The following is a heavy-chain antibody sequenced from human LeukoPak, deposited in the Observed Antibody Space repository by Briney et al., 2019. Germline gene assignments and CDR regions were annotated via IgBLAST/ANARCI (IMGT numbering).Heavy chain of an antibody. D-gene: IGHD2-2*02. CDR1: GFTFGSYA. CDR3: AQLRDIVVVPAAISHDY. V-gene: IGHV3-23*01. J-gene: IGHJ4*02. CDR2: ISGSGSTT. Sequence: PGGSLRLSCAASGFTFGSYAMSWVRQAPGKGLEWVSAISGSGSTTYYADSVKGRFTISRDNSKKTLFLQVNSLRAEDTAVYYCAQLRDIVVVPAAISHDYWGQGTLVTVSS.